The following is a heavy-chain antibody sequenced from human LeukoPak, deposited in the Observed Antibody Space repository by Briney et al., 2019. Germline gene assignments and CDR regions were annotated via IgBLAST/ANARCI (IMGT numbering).Heavy chain of an antibody. J-gene: IGHJ2*01. CDR3: AKDFSWYLDL. CDR2: ISDDGGST. V-gene: IGHV3-43*02. Sequence: GGSLRLSCAASGFTFDAYAMHWVRQAPGKALEWVSLISDDGGSTHYAGSVRGRFAISRDNNKNSLYLQMSSLRTEDTALYYCAKDFSWYLDLWGRGTLVTVSS. CDR1: GFTFDAYA.